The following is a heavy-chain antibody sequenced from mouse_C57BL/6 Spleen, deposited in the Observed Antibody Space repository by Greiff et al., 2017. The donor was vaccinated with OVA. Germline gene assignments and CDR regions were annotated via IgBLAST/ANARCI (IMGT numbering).Heavy chain of an antibody. J-gene: IGHJ1*03. CDR2: IWWDDDK. CDR3: ARMGYYGSSYVGYFDV. CDR1: GFSLSTFGMG. D-gene: IGHD1-1*01. V-gene: IGHV8-8*01. Sequence: QVTLKVCGPGILQPSQTLSLTCSFSGFSLSTFGMGVGWIRQPSGKGLEWLAHIWWDDDKYYNPALKSRLTISKDTSKNQVFLKIANVDTADTATYYCARMGYYGSSYVGYFDVWGTGTTVTVSS.